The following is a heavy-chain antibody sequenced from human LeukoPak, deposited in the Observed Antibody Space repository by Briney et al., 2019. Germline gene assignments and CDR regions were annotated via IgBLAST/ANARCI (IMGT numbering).Heavy chain of an antibody. Sequence: GGSLRLSCAASGFTFSSYWMHWVRQAPGKGLVWVSHINPAGSTTFYADSVKGRFTISRDNAKNTVYLQMSSVGAEDTAVYYCGRGMIRAYGLDYWGQGTLVTVSS. CDR1: GFTFSSYW. CDR3: GRGMIRAYGLDY. D-gene: IGHD2-21*01. V-gene: IGHV3-74*01. J-gene: IGHJ4*02. CDR2: INPAGSTT.